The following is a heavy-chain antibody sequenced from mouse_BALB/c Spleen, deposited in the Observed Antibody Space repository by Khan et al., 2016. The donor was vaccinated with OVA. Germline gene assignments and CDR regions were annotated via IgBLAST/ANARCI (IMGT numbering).Heavy chain of an antibody. V-gene: IGHV14-3*02. CDR2: IAPANGNT. CDR3: ARPSCDRREFED. Sequence: VQLKQSGAELVKPGASVKLSCTASGFTFKDTYLHWVKQRPEQGLVWIGRIAPANGNTQYDPKFQGKAAITSDTSSNTSYLQLNSLTSEDPAVYYCARPSCDRREFEDWGAGTTVTVAA. D-gene: IGHD2-13*01. CDR1: GFTFKDTY. J-gene: IGHJ1*01.